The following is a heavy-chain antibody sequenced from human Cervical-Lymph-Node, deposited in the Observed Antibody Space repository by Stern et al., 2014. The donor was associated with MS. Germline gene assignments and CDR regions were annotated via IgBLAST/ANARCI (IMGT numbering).Heavy chain of an antibody. CDR2: VWNDGSKE. D-gene: IGHD2/OR15-2a*01. J-gene: IGHJ3*02. CDR1: GLTFSTSV. V-gene: IGHV3-33*01. Sequence: VQLVESGGGVVQPGRSLRLSCVASGLTFSTSVMHWVRQAPGKGLEWVAVVWNDGSKEPFTESVKGRFSTSRDTAKNTLHLQMSSLRAEDTAVYFCATSTASDAFDIWAQGTLVTVSS. CDR3: ATSTASDAFDI.